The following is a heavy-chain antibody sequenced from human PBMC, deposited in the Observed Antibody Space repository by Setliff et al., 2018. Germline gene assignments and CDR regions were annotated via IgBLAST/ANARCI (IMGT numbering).Heavy chain of an antibody. CDR3: ARRGISALSGAFDM. CDR2: IYTSGST. D-gene: IGHD1-26*01. Sequence: PSETLSLTCTVSGGSISNYYWSWIRQPAGKGLEWIGRIYTSGSTNYNPSLESRVTMSVDTSKNQFSLKLSSVTAADTAVYYCARRGISALSGAFDMWGQGTMVTVSS. J-gene: IGHJ3*02. CDR1: GGSISNYY. V-gene: IGHV4-4*07.